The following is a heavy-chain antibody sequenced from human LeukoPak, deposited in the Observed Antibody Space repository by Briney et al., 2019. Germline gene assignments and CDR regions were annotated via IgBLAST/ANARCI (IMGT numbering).Heavy chain of an antibody. CDR2: IIPILGIA. V-gene: IGHV1-69*04. J-gene: IGHJ4*02. CDR3: ARDCPNYDSSGYYFDY. CDR1: GGTFSSYT. D-gene: IGHD3-22*01. Sequence: SVKVSCKASGGTFSSYTISWLRQAPGQGLEWMGRIIPILGIANYAQKFQGRVTITADKSTSTAYMELSSLRSEDTAVYYCARDCPNYDSSGYYFDYWGQGTLVTVSS.